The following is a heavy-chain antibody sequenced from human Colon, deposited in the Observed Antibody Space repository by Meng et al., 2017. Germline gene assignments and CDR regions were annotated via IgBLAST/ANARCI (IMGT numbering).Heavy chain of an antibody. CDR2: ISAYNDNT. CDR3: ARGIVVVPAAMDFDY. CDR1: GYTFTSYG. V-gene: IGHV1-18*01. D-gene: IGHD2-2*01. J-gene: IGHJ4*02. Sequence: ASVKVSCKASGYTFTSYGISWVRQAPGQGLEWMGWISAYNDNTNYAQKLQGRVTMTTDTSTSTAYMELRSLRSDDTAVYYCARGIVVVPAAMDFDYWGQGTLVTVSS.